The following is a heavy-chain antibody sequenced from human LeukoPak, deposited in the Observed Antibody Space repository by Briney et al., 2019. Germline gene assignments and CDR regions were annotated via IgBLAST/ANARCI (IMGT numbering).Heavy chain of an antibody. Sequence: PSETLSLTCTVSGDSISSYYWTWIRQPPGRGLEYIGYFYYSGTTNYNPSLKSRVTISVDTSKNQLSLKLRSVTAADTAVYYCASVSGGYYQYYMDVWGKGTTVTVAS. D-gene: IGHD2-15*01. CDR3: ASVSGGYYQYYMDV. CDR2: FYYSGTT. CDR1: GDSISSYY. J-gene: IGHJ6*03. V-gene: IGHV4-59*01.